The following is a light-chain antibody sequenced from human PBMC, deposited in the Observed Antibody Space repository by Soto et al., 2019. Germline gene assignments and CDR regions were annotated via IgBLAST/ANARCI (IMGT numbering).Light chain of an antibody. CDR2: NVN. Sequence: QSVLTQPASVSGSPGQSITISCTGTSSDIGGHIFVSWYQQHPGKAPKVMIYNVNYRPSGVSNRFSGSKSANTASLTISGLQADDEADYYCSSYTSSGTQVFGTGTKLTVL. V-gene: IGLV2-14*01. CDR3: SSYTSSGTQV. J-gene: IGLJ1*01. CDR1: SSDIGGHIF.